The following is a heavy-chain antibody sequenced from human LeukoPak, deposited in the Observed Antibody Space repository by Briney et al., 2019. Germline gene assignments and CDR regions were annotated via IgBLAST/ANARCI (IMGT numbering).Heavy chain of an antibody. D-gene: IGHD6-13*01. V-gene: IGHV4-34*01. Sequence: SETLSLTCAVYGGSFSGYYWSWIRQPPGKGLEWIGEINHSGSTNYNPSLKSRVTISVDTSKNQFSLKLSSVTAADTAVYYCARGTAAGLFDYWGQGTLVTVSS. CDR1: GGSFSGYY. J-gene: IGHJ4*02. CDR2: INHSGST. CDR3: ARGTAAGLFDY.